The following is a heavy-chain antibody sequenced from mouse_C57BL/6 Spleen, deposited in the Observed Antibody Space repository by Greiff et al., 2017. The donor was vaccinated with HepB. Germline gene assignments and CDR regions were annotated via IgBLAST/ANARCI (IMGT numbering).Heavy chain of an antibody. CDR1: GYTFTSYG. J-gene: IGHJ2*01. CDR3: ARGEDSTDFDY. V-gene: IGHV1-81*01. D-gene: IGHD2-5*01. CDR2: IYPRSGNT. Sequence: LVESGAELARPGASVKLSCKASGYTFTSYGISWVKQRTGQGLEWIGEIYPRSGNTYYNEKFKGKATLTADKSSSTAYMELRSLTSEDSAVYFCARGEDSTDFDYWGQGTTLTVSS.